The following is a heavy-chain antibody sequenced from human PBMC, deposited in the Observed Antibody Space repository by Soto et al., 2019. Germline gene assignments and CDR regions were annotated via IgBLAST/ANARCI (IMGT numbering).Heavy chain of an antibody. CDR2: IRSKANSYAT. CDR1: GFTFSGSA. J-gene: IGHJ3*02. V-gene: IGHV3-73*01. D-gene: IGHD3-10*01. Sequence: GGSLRLSCAASGFTFSGSAMHWVRQASGKGLEWVGRIRSKANSYATAYAASVKGRFTISRDDSKNTAYLQLNSLKTGDKAVYYWAGQAGGGAFEIGGQGTMVTVSS. CDR3: AGQAGGGAFEI.